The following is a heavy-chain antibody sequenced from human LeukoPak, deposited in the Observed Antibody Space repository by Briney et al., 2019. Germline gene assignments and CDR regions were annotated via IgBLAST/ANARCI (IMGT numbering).Heavy chain of an antibody. J-gene: IGHJ5*02. CDR2: IYYSGST. CDR3: ARGSDYGDYYWFDP. V-gene: IGHV4-31*03. Sequence: SETLSLTCTVSGGSISSGGYYWSWIRQHPGKGLEWIGYIYYSGSTYYNPSLKSRVTISVDTSKNQFSLKLSSVTAADTAVYYCARGSDYGDYYWFDPWGQGTLVTVSS. CDR1: GGSISSGGYY. D-gene: IGHD4-17*01.